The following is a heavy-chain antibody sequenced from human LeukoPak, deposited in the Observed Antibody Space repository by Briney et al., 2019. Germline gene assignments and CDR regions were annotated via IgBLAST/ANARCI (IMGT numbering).Heavy chain of an antibody. J-gene: IGHJ4*02. D-gene: IGHD6-6*01. CDR2: ISSSGSTI. V-gene: IGHV3-48*03. CDR3: ARDPGGYSSSFDY. CDR1: GFTFSIYE. Sequence: GGSLRLSCAASGFTFSIYEMNWVRQAPGKGLEWVSYISSSGSTIYYADSVKGRFTISRDNAKNSLYLQMNSLRAEDTAVYYCARDPGGYSSSFDYWGQGTLVTVSS.